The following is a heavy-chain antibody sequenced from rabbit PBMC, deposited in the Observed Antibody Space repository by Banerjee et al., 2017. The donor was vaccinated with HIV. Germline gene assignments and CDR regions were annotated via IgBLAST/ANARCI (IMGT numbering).Heavy chain of an antibody. CDR1: GFSFSGSYV. V-gene: IGHV1S40*01. D-gene: IGHD6-1*01. J-gene: IGHJ4*01. CDR3: ARGGAVAGDGYVL. Sequence: QSLEESGGDLVQPEGSLTLTCTASGFSFSGSYVMCWVRQAPGKGLEWIACITVGSSGGTYYASWAKGRFTISKTSSTTVTLQMTSLTAADTATYFCARGGAVAGDGYVLWGPGTLVTVS. CDR2: ITVGSSGGT.